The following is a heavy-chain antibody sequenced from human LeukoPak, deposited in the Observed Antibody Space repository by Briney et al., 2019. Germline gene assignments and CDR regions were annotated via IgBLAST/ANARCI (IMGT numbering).Heavy chain of an antibody. J-gene: IGHJ5*02. CDR1: VGSFSGYY. D-gene: IGHD3-22*01. CDR3: ARVHYHYDSSGPEWWFDP. V-gene: IGHV4-34*01. Sequence: SETLSLTCAVYVGSFSGYYWSWIRQPPGKGLEWIGEMNHSGSTNYNPSLKSRVTISVDTSKNQFSLKLTSVTAADTAVYYCARVHYHYDSSGPEWWFDPWGQGTLVTVSS. CDR2: MNHSGST.